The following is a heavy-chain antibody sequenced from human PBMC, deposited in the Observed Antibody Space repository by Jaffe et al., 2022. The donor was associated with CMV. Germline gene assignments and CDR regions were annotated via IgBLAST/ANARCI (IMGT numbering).Heavy chain of an antibody. J-gene: IGHJ4*02. CDR2: ISSSSSYI. Sequence: EVQLVESGGGLVKPGGSLRLSCAASGFTFSSYSMNWVRQAPGKGLEWVSSISSSSSYIYYADSVKGRFTISRDNAKNSLYLQMNSLRAEDTAVYYCARDRGSSGWYYFDYWGQGTLVTVSS. CDR1: GFTFSSYS. CDR3: ARDRGSSGWYYFDY. V-gene: IGHV3-21*01. D-gene: IGHD6-19*01.